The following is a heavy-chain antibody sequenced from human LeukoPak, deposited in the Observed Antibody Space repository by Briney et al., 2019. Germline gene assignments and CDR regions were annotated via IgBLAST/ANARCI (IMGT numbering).Heavy chain of an antibody. CDR3: ARDNEGDDNGLDI. CDR1: GFTFSTYG. D-gene: IGHD2-8*01. CDR2: IGADENK. V-gene: IGHV3-33*01. J-gene: IGHJ3*02. Sequence: QTGRSLRLSCTASGFTFSTYGIHWVRQAPGKGLEWVAVIGADENKYYADSVKGRFTISRDNSKNTLYLQMNSLRAEDTAVYYCARDNEGDDNGLDIWGQGTMVTVSS.